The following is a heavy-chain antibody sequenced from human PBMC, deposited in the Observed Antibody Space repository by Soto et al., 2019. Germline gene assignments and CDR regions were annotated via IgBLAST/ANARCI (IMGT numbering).Heavy chain of an antibody. Sequence: PGESLKISCKGSGYSFTSYWISWVRQMPGKGLEWMGRIDPSDSYTNYSPSFQGHVTISADKSISTAYLQWSSLKASDTAMYYCAIHHYYDNSRYIDYWGHAPLVTVSS. CDR1: GYSFTSYW. CDR3: AIHHYYDNSRYIDY. J-gene: IGHJ4*01. V-gene: IGHV5-10-1*01. D-gene: IGHD3-22*01. CDR2: IDPSDSYT.